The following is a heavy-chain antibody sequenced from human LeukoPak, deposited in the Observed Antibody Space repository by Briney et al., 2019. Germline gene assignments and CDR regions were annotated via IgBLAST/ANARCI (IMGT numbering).Heavy chain of an antibody. Sequence: GGSLRLSCAASGFTFSSYWMSWVRQAPGKGLEWVANIKQDGSEKYYVDSVKGRFTISRDNAKNSLYLQMNSLRAEDTAVYYCARLGGGHSSSWYDAFDIWGQGTMVTVSS. CDR1: GFTFSSYW. J-gene: IGHJ3*02. CDR3: ARLGGGHSSSWYDAFDI. D-gene: IGHD6-13*01. CDR2: IKQDGSEK. V-gene: IGHV3-7*01.